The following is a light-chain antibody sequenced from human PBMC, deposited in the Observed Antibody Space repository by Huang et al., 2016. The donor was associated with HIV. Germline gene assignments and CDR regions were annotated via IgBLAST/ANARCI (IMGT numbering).Light chain of an antibody. V-gene: IGKV3-15*01. J-gene: IGKJ4*01. CDR2: DVS. CDR1: QSVSSN. Sequence: DIVMTQSPATLSVSPGERATLSCRASQSVSSNLAWYQQKPGQAPRLLIYDVSTRAAGIPVRFSGSGFGTEFTLTISSLQSEDFAVYFCQQYNQWPPRTFGGGTKVEIE. CDR3: QQYNQWPPRT.